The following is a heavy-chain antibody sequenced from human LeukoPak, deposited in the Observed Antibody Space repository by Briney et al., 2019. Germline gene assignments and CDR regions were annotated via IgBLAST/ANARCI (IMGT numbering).Heavy chain of an antibody. J-gene: IGHJ6*03. CDR3: ARGQYSSGWENYYYYYYMDV. CDR2: IIPIFGTA. CDR1: GGTFSSYA. Sequence: GASVKVSCKASGGTFSSYAISWVRQAPGQGLEWMGGIIPIFGTANYAQKFQGRVTITTDESTSTAYMELSSLRSEDTAVYYCARGQYSSGWENYYYYYYMDVWGKGTTVTVSS. V-gene: IGHV1-69*05. D-gene: IGHD6-19*01.